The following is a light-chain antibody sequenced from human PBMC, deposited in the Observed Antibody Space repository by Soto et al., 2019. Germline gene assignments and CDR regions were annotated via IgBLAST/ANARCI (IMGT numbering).Light chain of an antibody. CDR2: MGS. CDR3: METLHLPLT. V-gene: IGKV2-28*01. J-gene: IGKJ4*01. CDR1: QSLLHSNGYNY. Sequence: DIVMTQSPLSLPVTPGEPASISCRSSQSLLHSNGYNYLDWYLKKPGQSPQLLIYMGSNRASGVPDRLSGSGSGTDFTLKISRVEAEDVGVYYCMETLHLPLTFGGGTKVEIK.